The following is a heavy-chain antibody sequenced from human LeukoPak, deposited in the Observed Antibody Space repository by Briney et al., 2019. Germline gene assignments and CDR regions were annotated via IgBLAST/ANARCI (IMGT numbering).Heavy chain of an antibody. CDR3: ARLGFRRGDNCLDDY. CDR2: IFYTGGT. D-gene: IGHD2-15*01. V-gene: IGHV4-59*08. J-gene: IGHJ4*02. Sequence: SETLSLTCTVSGGSMSPYYWSWMRQPPGKGPEYVGYIFYTGGTNYNPSLKRRVTVSLDTSKNQFSLKLSSVTATDTAVYYCARLGFRRGDNCLDDYWGQGTLVTVSS. CDR1: GGSMSPYY.